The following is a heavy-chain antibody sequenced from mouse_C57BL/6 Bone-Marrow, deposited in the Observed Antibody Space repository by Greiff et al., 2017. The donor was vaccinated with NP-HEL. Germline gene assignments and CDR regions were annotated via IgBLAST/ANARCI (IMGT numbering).Heavy chain of an antibody. J-gene: IGHJ2*01. CDR1: GFTFSDYG. D-gene: IGHD4-1*01. CDR3: ARALTGYFDY. Sequence: EVKLVESGGGLVQPGGSLKLSCAASGFTFSDYGMAWVRQAPRKGPEWVAFISNLAYSIYYADTVTGRFTISRENAKNTLYLEMSSLRSEDTAMYYCARALTGYFDYWGQGTTLTVSS. V-gene: IGHV5-15*01. CDR2: ISNLAYSI.